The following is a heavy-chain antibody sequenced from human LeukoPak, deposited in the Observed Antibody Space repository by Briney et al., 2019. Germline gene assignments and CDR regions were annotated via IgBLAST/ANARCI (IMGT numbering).Heavy chain of an antibody. D-gene: IGHD3-16*01. V-gene: IGHV3-74*01. CDR2: INSDGSST. CDR3: ASMTFDP. J-gene: IGHJ5*02. Sequence: PGRSLRLSCAASGFTFDDYGMHWVRQAPGKGLVWVSRINSDGSSTSYADSVKGRFTISRDNAKNTLYLQMNSLRAEDTAVYYCASMTFDPWGQGTLVTVSS. CDR1: GFTFDDYG.